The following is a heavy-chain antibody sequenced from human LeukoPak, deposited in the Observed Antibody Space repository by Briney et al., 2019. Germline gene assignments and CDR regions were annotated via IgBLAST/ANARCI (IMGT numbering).Heavy chain of an antibody. CDR1: GGSISTYY. CDR3: ARSYYDSRDDAFGI. J-gene: IGHJ3*02. V-gene: IGHV4-59*01. D-gene: IGHD3-22*01. CDR2: IYYSGNT. Sequence: PSETLSLTCTVSGGSISTYYWSWIRQPPGKGLEWIGYIYYSGNTNYKPSLKSRVSMSEDTSKNQFSLRLSSVTAADTAVYYCARSYYDSRDDAFGIWGQGTMVTVSS.